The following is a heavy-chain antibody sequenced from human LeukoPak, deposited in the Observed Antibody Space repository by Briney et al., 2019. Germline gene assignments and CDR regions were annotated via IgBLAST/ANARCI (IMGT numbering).Heavy chain of an antibody. CDR2: INHSGST. J-gene: IGHJ4*02. Sequence: PSETLSLTCAVYGGSFSGYYWSWIRQPPGKGLEWIGEINHSGSTNYNPSLKSRVTISVDTSKNQFSLKLSSVTAADTALYYCARVLSWGTSPDYWGQGTLVIVSS. CDR3: ARVLSWGTSPDY. D-gene: IGHD3-9*01. V-gene: IGHV4-34*01. CDR1: GGSFSGYY.